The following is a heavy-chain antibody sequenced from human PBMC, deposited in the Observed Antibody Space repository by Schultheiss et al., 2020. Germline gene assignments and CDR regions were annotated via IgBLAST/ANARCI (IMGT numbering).Heavy chain of an antibody. V-gene: IGHV4-31*03. Sequence: SETLSLTCTVSGGSIRSGGYYWSWIRQHPGKGLEWIGYIYYSGSTYYNPSLKSRVTIPVDTSKNQFSLKLSTVTAADTAVYYCARESYGDYETRIEYWGQGTLVTVSS. CDR3: ARESYGDYETRIEY. J-gene: IGHJ4*02. CDR2: IYYSGST. CDR1: GGSIRSGGYY. D-gene: IGHD4-17*01.